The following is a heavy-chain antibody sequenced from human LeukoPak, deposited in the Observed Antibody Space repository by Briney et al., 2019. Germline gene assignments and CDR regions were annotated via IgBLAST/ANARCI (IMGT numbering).Heavy chain of an antibody. CDR2: ISSSSSYI. Sequence: GGSLRLSCAASGFTFSSYSMNWVRQAPGKGLEWVSFISSSSSYIYYADSVKGRFTISRDNAKNSLYLQMNSLRAEDTAVYYCARDLFGGSCGMDVWGQGTTVTVSS. V-gene: IGHV3-21*01. CDR1: GFTFSSYS. D-gene: IGHD3-16*01. J-gene: IGHJ6*02. CDR3: ARDLFGGSCGMDV.